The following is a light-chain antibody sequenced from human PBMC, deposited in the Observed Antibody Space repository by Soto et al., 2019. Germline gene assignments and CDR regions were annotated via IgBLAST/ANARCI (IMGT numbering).Light chain of an antibody. CDR1: QNIHTN. Sequence: EIVMTQSPATLSVSPCERATLSCRAGQNIHTNLAWYQQKPGQAPRLLFYGASNRATGIPDRFSGSGSGTDFTLTISSLQPEDFATYYCQQSYSTPHFGQGTRLEIK. V-gene: IGKV3D-15*01. J-gene: IGKJ5*01. CDR3: QQSYSTPH. CDR2: GAS.